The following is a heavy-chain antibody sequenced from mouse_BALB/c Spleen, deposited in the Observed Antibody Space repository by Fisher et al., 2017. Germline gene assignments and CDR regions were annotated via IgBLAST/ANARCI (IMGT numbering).Heavy chain of an antibody. V-gene: IGHV1-9*01. CDR3: ARRWSTSMDY. Sequence: KFKGKATFTADTSSNTAYMQLSSLTFEDSAVYYCARRWSTSMDYWGQGTSVTVSS. D-gene: IGHD2-3*01. J-gene: IGHJ4*01.